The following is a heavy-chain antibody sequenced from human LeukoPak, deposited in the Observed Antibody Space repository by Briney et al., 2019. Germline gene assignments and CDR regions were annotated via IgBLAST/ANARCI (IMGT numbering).Heavy chain of an antibody. D-gene: IGHD2-21*01. CDR2: IYYSGST. CDR3: ARDCTRIAGFDY. V-gene: IGHV4-59*12. Sequence: SETLSLTCTVSGGSISSYYWSWIRQPPGKGLEWIGYIYYSGSTNYNPSLKSRVTMSVDTSKNQFSLKLSSVTAADTAVSYCARDCTRIAGFDYWGQGTLVTVSS. J-gene: IGHJ4*02. CDR1: GGSISSYY.